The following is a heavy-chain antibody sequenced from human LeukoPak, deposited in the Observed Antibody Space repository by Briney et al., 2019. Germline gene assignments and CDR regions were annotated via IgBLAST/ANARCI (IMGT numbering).Heavy chain of an antibody. J-gene: IGHJ4*02. CDR2: IIWSGGST. Sequence: PGGSLRLSCAAAGFTFDDYGMSGVRQAPGKGLEWVSGIIWSGGSTGYADSVKGRFTISRDNAKNSLYLQMNSLSADDTATYYCVRGLLEWLRLETYYFDYWGQGTLVTVSS. CDR1: GFTFDDYG. D-gene: IGHD3-3*01. V-gene: IGHV3-20*04. CDR3: VRGLLEWLRLETYYFDY.